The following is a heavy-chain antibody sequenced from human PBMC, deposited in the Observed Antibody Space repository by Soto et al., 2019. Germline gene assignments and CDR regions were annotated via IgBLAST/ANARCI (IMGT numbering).Heavy chain of an antibody. V-gene: IGHV3-66*01. CDR2: IYSGGST. J-gene: IGHJ5*02. CDR1: GFTVSSNY. Sequence: PGGSLRLSCAASGFTVSSNYMSWVRQAPGKGLEWVSVIYSGGSTYYADSVKGRFTISRDNSKNTLYLQMNSLRAEDTAVYYCARDCFGDFDWLLFAGVRGPNWFDPWGQGTLVTVSS. D-gene: IGHD3-9*01. CDR3: ARDCFGDFDWLLFAGVRGPNWFDP.